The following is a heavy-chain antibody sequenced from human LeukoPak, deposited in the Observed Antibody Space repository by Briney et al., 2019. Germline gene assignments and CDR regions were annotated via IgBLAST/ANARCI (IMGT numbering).Heavy chain of an antibody. CDR3: ARDQAPRMITFGGPRRWFDP. Sequence: ASVKVSCKASGYTFTSYGISWVRQAPGQGLEWMGWINPNSGGTNYAQKFQGRVTMTRDASISTAYMELSRLRSDDTAVYYCARDQAPRMITFGGPRRWFDPWGQGTLVTVSS. CDR2: INPNSGGT. J-gene: IGHJ5*02. D-gene: IGHD3-16*01. V-gene: IGHV1-2*02. CDR1: GYTFTSYG.